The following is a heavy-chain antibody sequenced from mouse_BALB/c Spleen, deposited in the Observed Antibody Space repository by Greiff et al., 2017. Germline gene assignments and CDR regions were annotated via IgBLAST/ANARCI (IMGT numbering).Heavy chain of an antibody. V-gene: IGHV5-6-5*01. CDR1: GFTFSSYA. D-gene: IGHD3-3*01. CDR3: AREGDCDAMDY. Sequence: EVKLVESGGGLVKPGGSLKLSCAASGFTFSSYAMSWVRQTPEKRLEWVASISSGGSTYYPDSVKGRFTISRDNARNILYLQMSSLRSEDTAMYYCAREGDCDAMDYWGQGTSVTVSS. CDR2: ISSGGST. J-gene: IGHJ4*01.